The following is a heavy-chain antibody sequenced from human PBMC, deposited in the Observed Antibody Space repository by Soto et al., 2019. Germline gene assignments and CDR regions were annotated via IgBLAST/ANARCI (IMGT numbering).Heavy chain of an antibody. Sequence: GGSLRLSCAASGFTFSSYAMSWVRQAPGKGLEWVSAISGSGGSTYYADSVKGRFTISRDNSKNTLYLKMNSLRAEDTAVYYCAKDEGSYDIWTGYSALPRWFDPWGQGTLVTVSS. CDR1: GFTFSSYA. CDR3: AKDEGSYDIWTGYSALPRWFDP. D-gene: IGHD3-9*01. CDR2: ISGSGGST. V-gene: IGHV3-23*01. J-gene: IGHJ5*02.